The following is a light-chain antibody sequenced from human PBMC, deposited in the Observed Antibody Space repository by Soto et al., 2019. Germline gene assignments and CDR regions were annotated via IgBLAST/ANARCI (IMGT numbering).Light chain of an antibody. CDR1: QSVSSSY. CDR3: HQYGSSLI. V-gene: IGKV3-20*01. J-gene: IGKJ5*01. CDR2: GAS. Sequence: VLSLSPATLSLSQGERATLSCRASQSVSSSYLAWYQQKPGQAPRLLIYGASSRATGIPDRFSGSGSGTDFTLTISRLEPEDFAVYYCHQYGSSLIFGQGTRLEIK.